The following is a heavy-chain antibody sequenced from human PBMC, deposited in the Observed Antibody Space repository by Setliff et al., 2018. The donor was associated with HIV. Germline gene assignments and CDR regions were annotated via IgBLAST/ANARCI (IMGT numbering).Heavy chain of an antibody. CDR2: IYHSGST. Sequence: PSETLSLTCAVSGYSISSGYYWGWIRQPPGKGLEWIGSIYHSGSTYYNPSLKSRITISVDTSNNQFSLKLSSVTAADTAVYYCARGRIRWTYYNYYYMDVWGKGTTVTGSS. CDR3: ARGRIRWTYYNYYYMDV. V-gene: IGHV4-38-2*01. J-gene: IGHJ6*03. CDR1: GYSISSGYY. D-gene: IGHD2-15*01.